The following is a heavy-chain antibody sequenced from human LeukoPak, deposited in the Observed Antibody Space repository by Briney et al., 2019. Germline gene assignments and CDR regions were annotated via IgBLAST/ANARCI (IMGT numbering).Heavy chain of an antibody. CDR1: EFTFSSKW. D-gene: IGHD3-3*01. CDR2: INTDGSST. J-gene: IGHJ4*02. V-gene: IGHV3-74*01. Sequence: GGSLRLSCAASEFTFSSKWMHWVRQAPGKGLVWVSRINTDGSSTSYVHSVQGRFTISRDNGKNTLFLQLNSLTADDTAVYYCASTLTLFGESDSWGGGTLVTVSS. CDR3: ASTLTLFGESDS.